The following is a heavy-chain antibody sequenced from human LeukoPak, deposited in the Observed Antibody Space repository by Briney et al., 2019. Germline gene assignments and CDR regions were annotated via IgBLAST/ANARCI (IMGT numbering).Heavy chain of an antibody. CDR1: GFTFSSYA. D-gene: IGHD3-10*01. J-gene: IGHJ4*02. V-gene: IGHV3-23*01. CDR2: INDSGGNT. Sequence: GGSLRLSCAASGFTFSSYAMSWVRQAPGKRLEWVSLINDSGGNTYYADSVKGRFTISRDNSKNTLCLQMSSLRAEDTAVYYCAKTSAGIRGGYFDYWGQGTLVTVSS. CDR3: AKTSAGIRGGYFDY.